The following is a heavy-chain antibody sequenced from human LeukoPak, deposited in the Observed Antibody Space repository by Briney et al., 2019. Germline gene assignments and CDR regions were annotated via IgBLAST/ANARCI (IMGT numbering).Heavy chain of an antibody. V-gene: IGHV4-34*01. D-gene: IGHD6-13*01. J-gene: IGHJ4*02. CDR2: INHSGST. CDR3: ARGGIAAAGSPYDY. CDR1: GGSFSGYY. Sequence: SETLSLTCAVYGGSFSGYYWSWIRQPPGKGLEWIGEINHSGSTNYNPSLKSRVTISIDTSKNQFSLKLSSVTAADTAVYYCARGGIAAAGSPYDYWGQGTLVTVSS.